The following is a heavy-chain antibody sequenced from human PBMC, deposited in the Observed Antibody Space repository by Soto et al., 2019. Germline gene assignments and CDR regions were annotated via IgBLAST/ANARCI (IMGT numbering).Heavy chain of an antibody. CDR1: GYTFTGDY. CDR2: IIPVSGAT. Sequence: ASVKVSCKASGYTFTGDYMHWVRQAPGQGLEWMGWIIPVSGATHYAQKSQGRVTMTADESTSTAYMELSSLSSQDTAVYYCATALGCRSTSCTLDYWGQGTRVTVS. CDR3: ATALGCRSTSCTLDY. V-gene: IGHV1-2*02. J-gene: IGHJ4*02. D-gene: IGHD2-2*01.